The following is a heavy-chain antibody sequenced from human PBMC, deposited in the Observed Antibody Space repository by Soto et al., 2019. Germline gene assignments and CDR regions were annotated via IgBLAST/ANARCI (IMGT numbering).Heavy chain of an antibody. CDR2: IYYSGST. Sequence: SETLSLTCTVSGGSISSYYWSWIRQPPGKGLEWIGYIYYSGSTNYNPSLKSRVTISVDTSKNQFSLKLSSVTAADTAVYYCAXGWDVGPKSHYYYGMDVWGQGTTVTVSS. V-gene: IGHV4-59*01. D-gene: IGHD1-26*01. CDR3: AXGWDVGPKSHYYYGMDV. CDR1: GGSISSYY. J-gene: IGHJ6*02.